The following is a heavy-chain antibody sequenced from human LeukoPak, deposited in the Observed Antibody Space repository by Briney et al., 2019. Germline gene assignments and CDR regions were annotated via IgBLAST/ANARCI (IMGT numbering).Heavy chain of an antibody. J-gene: IGHJ4*02. D-gene: IGHD3-10*01. Sequence: SETLSLTCTVSGGSISSYYWSWIRQPRGKGLEWIGYIYPSGTTNYTPSIKIRVTISVNTSKNQFSLKLSSVAAADTAVYYGARHGNYYGSGDDYWGQGTLVTVSS. CDR1: GGSISSYY. V-gene: IGHV4-4*09. CDR2: IYPSGTT. CDR3: ARHGNYYGSGDDY.